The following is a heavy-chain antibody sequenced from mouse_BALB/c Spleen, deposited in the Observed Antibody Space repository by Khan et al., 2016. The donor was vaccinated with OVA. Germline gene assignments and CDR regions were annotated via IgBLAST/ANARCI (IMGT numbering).Heavy chain of an antibody. CDR1: GYTFTDYA. CDR2: ISTYSGNT. CDR3: ARPAYDGYYDY. D-gene: IGHD2-3*01. Sequence: QVRLQQSGPELVRPGVSVKISCKGSGYTFTDYAMYWVKQSHAKSLEWIGLISTYSGNTNYNQKFKGKATMTVDKSSSTAYMELARLTSEDSAIYYGARPAYDGYYDYWGQGTTLTVSS. J-gene: IGHJ2*01. V-gene: IGHV1S137*01.